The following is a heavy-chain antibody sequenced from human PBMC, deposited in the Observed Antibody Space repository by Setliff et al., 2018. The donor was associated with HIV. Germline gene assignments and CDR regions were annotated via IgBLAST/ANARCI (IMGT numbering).Heavy chain of an antibody. CDR3: ARDRLTYYFDY. CDR2: IYHSGST. D-gene: IGHD3-22*01. J-gene: IGHJ4*02. Sequence: SETLSLTCTVSGYSISSGYYWGWIRQPPGKGLEWIGSIYHSGSTYYNPSLKSRVTISVDTSKNQFSLKLSSVTAADTAVYYCARDRLTYYFDYWGQGILVTVSS. V-gene: IGHV4-38-2*02. CDR1: GYSISSGYY.